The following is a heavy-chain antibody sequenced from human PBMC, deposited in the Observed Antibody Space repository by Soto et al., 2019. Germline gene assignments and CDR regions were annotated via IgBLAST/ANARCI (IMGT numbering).Heavy chain of an antibody. J-gene: IGHJ5*02. Sequence: SETLSLTCTVSGGSISSSSYYWGWIRQPPGKGLEWIGSIYYSGSTYYNPSLKSRVTISVDTSTNQFSLKLTSVTAADTALYFCARQNPYGDFGGWFDPWGQGTLVTVSS. D-gene: IGHD4-17*01. V-gene: IGHV4-39*01. CDR1: GGSISSSSYY. CDR3: ARQNPYGDFGGWFDP. CDR2: IYYSGST.